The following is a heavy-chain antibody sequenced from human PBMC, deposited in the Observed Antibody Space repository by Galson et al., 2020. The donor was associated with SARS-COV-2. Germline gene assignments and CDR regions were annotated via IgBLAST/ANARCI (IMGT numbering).Heavy chain of an antibody. V-gene: IGHV1-69*06. Sequence: SVKVSCKASGDTFSSYVISWVRQAPGQGLEWLGKTIPIFGTTNYAQKFRGRVTITADKSTTTAYMELSSLRSEDTAVYFCASTYSDTSGSLESWGQGTLVTVSS. CDR2: TIPIFGTT. D-gene: IGHD3-22*01. CDR3: ASTYSDTSGSLES. CDR1: GDTFSSYV. J-gene: IGHJ4*02.